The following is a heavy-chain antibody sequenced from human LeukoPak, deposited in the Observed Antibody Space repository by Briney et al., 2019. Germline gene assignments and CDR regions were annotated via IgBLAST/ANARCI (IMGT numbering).Heavy chain of an antibody. CDR1: GFTFSSYS. Sequence: PGGSLRLSCAASGFTFSSYSVNWVRQAPGRGLEWVSSISSSSSYICYADSVKGRFAISRDNAKNSLYLQMNSLRAEDTAVYYCARDDYGDYDDWFDPWGQGTLVTVSS. CDR3: ARDDYGDYDDWFDP. D-gene: IGHD4-17*01. J-gene: IGHJ5*02. CDR2: ISSSSSYI. V-gene: IGHV3-21*01.